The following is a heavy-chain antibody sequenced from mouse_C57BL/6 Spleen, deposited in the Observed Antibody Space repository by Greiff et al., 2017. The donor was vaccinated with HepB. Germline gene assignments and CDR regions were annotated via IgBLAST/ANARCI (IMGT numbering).Heavy chain of an antibody. V-gene: IGHV1-58*01. CDR3: ARRHMDDYDGLDY. J-gene: IGHJ2*01. CDR2: IYIGNGYT. Sequence: VQLKESGAELVRPGSSVKMSCKTSGYTFTSYGINWVKQRPGQGLEWIGYIYIGNGYTEYNEKFKGKATLTADTSSSTAYMQLSSLTSEDSAIYFCARRHMDDYDGLDYWGQGTTLTVSS. CDR1: GYTFTSYG. D-gene: IGHD2-4*01.